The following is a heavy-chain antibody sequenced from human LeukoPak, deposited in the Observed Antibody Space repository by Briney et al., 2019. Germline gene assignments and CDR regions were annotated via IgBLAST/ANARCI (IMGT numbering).Heavy chain of an antibody. CDR2: IIPILSIA. CDR1: GGTFSSYA. D-gene: IGHD3-3*01. J-gene: IGHJ5*02. CDR3: ALFYDFWSGRPRNWFDP. V-gene: IGHV1-69*04. Sequence: ASVKVSCKASGGTFSSYAISWVRQAPGQGLEWMGRIIPILSIANYAQNFQGRVTITADKSTSTAYMELSSLRSEDTAVYYCALFYDFWSGRPRNWFDPWGQGTLVTVSS.